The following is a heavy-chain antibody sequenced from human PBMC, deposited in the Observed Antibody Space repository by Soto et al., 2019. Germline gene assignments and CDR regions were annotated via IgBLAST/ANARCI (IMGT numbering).Heavy chain of an antibody. D-gene: IGHD2-2*01. Sequence: GGSLRLSCAASGLTLSTYNMKWVRQAPGKGLEWVSSISSSSRYIYYADSVKGRFTISRDNARNSLYLQMNSLRAEDTAVYYCARDRIPAAQYYYAMDVWGPGTTVTVSS. V-gene: IGHV3-21*01. CDR1: GLTLSTYN. CDR2: ISSSSRYI. CDR3: ARDRIPAAQYYYAMDV. J-gene: IGHJ6*02.